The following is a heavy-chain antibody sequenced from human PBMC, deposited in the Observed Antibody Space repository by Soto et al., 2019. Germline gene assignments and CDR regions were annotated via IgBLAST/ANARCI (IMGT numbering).Heavy chain of an antibody. Sequence: GGSLRLSCAASGFTFSSYSMNWVRQAPGKGLEWVSYISSSSSTIYYADSVKGRFTISRDNAKNSLYLQMNSLRDEDTAVYYCARVLSGRYYYYYYYGMDVWGQGTTVTVSS. CDR3: ARVLSGRYYYYYYYGMDV. D-gene: IGHD1-26*01. CDR2: ISSSSSTI. J-gene: IGHJ6*02. CDR1: GFTFSSYS. V-gene: IGHV3-48*02.